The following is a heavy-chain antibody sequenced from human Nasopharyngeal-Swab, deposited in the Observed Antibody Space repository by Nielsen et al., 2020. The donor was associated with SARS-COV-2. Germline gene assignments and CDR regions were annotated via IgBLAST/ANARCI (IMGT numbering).Heavy chain of an antibody. V-gene: IGHV3-43*02. CDR3: ARSRGKYSPLSRYFDL. CDR2: ISGDGGTI. D-gene: IGHD3-10*01. CDR1: GFTFDDNV. Sequence: GGSLRLSCVVLGFTFDDNVMNWVRQVQGKGLQWVSLISGDGGTIDYEGSVEGRFTISRDNKQNSLFLQMTSLRTEDTAFYFCARSRGKYSPLSRYFDLWGRGTLVTVSS. J-gene: IGHJ2*01.